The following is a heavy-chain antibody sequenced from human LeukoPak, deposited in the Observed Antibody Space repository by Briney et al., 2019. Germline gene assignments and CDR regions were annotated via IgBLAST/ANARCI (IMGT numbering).Heavy chain of an antibody. D-gene: IGHD4-17*01. CDR3: ARGRKYGDYDDY. J-gene: IGHJ4*02. V-gene: IGHV1-2*02. Sequence: ASVKVSCKASGYTFTGYYMHWVRQAPGQGLEWMGWINPNSGGTIYAQKFQSRVTMTRDTSISTVYMELSRLRSDDTAVYYCARGRKYGDYDDYWGQGTLVTVSS. CDR2: INPNSGGT. CDR1: GYTFTGYY.